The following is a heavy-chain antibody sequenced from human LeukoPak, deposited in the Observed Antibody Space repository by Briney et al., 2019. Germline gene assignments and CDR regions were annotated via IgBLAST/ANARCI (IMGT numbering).Heavy chain of an antibody. V-gene: IGHV4-34*01. D-gene: IGHD1-26*01. CDR3: ARGRIVGAGAFQH. Sequence: PSETLSLTCAVYGGSFIGYDWTWIRQPPGKGLEWIGEINHSGGTNYNPSLKSRVTISVDTSKNQFSLKLSSVTAADTAVYYCARGRIVGAGAFQHWGQGTLVTVSS. CDR1: GGSFIGYD. CDR2: INHSGGT. J-gene: IGHJ1*01.